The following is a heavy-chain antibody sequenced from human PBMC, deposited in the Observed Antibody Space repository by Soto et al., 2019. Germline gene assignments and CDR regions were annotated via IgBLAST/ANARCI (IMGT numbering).Heavy chain of an antibody. D-gene: IGHD3-10*01. J-gene: IGHJ6*03. Sequence: SETLSLTCTVSGGSISSSSYCWGWIRQPPGKGLEWIGSIYYSGSTYYNPSLKSRVTISVDTSKNQFSLKLSSVTAADTAVYYCARAGYYGSGFYYYYMDVWGKGTTVTVSS. V-gene: IGHV4-39*01. CDR1: GGSISSSSYC. CDR2: IYYSGST. CDR3: ARAGYYGSGFYYYYMDV.